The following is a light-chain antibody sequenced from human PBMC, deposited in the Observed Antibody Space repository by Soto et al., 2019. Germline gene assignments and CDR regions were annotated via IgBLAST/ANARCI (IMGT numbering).Light chain of an antibody. Sequence: EIVLTQSPGTLSLSPGERATLSCRASQSVSSSFLAWYQQRPGQAPRLLLSGASYRATGIPDRFSGSGSGTDFTLTISRLEPEDFAVYYCQHYGNSPPEYPFGPGTNVDSK. CDR2: GAS. J-gene: IGKJ3*01. CDR3: QHYGNSPPEYP. CDR1: QSVSSSF. V-gene: IGKV3-20*01.